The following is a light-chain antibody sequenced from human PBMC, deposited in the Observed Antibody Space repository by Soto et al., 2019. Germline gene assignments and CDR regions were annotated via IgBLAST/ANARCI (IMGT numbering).Light chain of an antibody. CDR2: AAS. CDR3: QQLYSYPIT. J-gene: IGKJ5*01. Sequence: DIQLTQSPSFLSASVGDRVTITCRASQGISSYLAWYQQKPGKAPKLLIYAASTLQSEVPSRFSGRGSGTEFTLTISSLQPEDSATYYCQQLYSYPITFGQGTRLEMK. CDR1: QGISSY. V-gene: IGKV1-9*01.